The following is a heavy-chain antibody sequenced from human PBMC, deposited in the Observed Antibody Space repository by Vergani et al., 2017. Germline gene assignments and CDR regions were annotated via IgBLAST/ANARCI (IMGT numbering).Heavy chain of an antibody. D-gene: IGHD3-10*01. CDR1: GGTFSSYA. Sequence: QVQLVQSGAEVKKPGSSVKVSCKASGGTFSSYAISWVRQAPGQGLEWMGRIIPIFGTANYAQKFQGRVTITADESTSTAYMELSSLRSEDTAAYYCARYGSGSYYKSRGYYYGMDVWGQGPTVTVSS. J-gene: IGHJ6*02. CDR3: ARYGSGSYYKSRGYYYGMDV. V-gene: IGHV1-69*13. CDR2: IIPIFGTA.